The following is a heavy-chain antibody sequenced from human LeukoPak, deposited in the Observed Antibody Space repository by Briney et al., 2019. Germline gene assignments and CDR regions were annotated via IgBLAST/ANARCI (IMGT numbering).Heavy chain of an antibody. CDR2: IYSGGST. CDR3: AKDRPEYCSSTSCYFLSNAFDI. V-gene: IGHV3-53*01. J-gene: IGHJ3*02. CDR1: GFTVSSNY. D-gene: IGHD2-2*01. Sequence: GGSLRLSCAASGFTVSSNYMSWVRHAPGKGLEWVSVIYSGGSTYYADSVKGRFTISRDNSKNTLYLQMNSLRAEDTAVYYCAKDRPEYCSSTSCYFLSNAFDIWGQGTTVTVSS.